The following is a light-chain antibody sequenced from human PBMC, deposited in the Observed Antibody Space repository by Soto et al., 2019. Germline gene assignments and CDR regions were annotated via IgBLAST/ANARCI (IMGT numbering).Light chain of an antibody. V-gene: IGKV3-11*01. CDR2: DAF. Sequence: EIVLTQSPATLSLSPGERATLSCRASQSVSTYLAWYQQKPGQAPMLLIYDAFNRATGIPARFSGSGSGTDFTLTISSLEPEDFAVYYCQQRTNGLTFGGGTKVAMK. CDR1: QSVSTY. CDR3: QQRTNGLT. J-gene: IGKJ4*01.